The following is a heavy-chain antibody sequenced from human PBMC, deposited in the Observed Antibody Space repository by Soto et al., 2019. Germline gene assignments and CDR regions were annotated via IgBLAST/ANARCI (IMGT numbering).Heavy chain of an antibody. CDR2: INPSGGST. Sequence: ASVKVSCKASGYTVTSYYMHWVRQAPGQGLEWMGIINPSGGSTSYAQKFQGRVTMTRDTSTSTVYMELSSLRSEDTAVYYCARDYYDSSGSLGYYYGMDVWGQGTTVTVSS. V-gene: IGHV1-46*01. J-gene: IGHJ6*02. D-gene: IGHD3-22*01. CDR1: GYTVTSYY. CDR3: ARDYYDSSGSLGYYYGMDV.